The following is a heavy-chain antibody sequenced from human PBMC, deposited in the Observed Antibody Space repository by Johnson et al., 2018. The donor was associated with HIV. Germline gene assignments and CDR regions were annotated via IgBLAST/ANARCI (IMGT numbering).Heavy chain of an antibody. CDR1: GFTFSSYA. Sequence: VQLVESGGGVVQPGRSLRLSCAASGFTFSSYAMSWVRQAPGKGLEWVSAISGSGGTTYYADSVKGRFTISRDNSKNTLYLQMNSLRAEDTAVYYCAGRGLYSGSYPIWGQGTMVTVSS. CDR3: AGRGLYSGSYPI. CDR2: ISGSGGTT. V-gene: IGHV3-23*04. J-gene: IGHJ3*02. D-gene: IGHD1-26*01.